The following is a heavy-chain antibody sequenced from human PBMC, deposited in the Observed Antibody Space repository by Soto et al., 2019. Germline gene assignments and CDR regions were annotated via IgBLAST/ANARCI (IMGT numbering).Heavy chain of an antibody. J-gene: IGHJ4*02. CDR2: ISYDGSKK. V-gene: IGHV3-30*18. CDR3: VKKLPDSSGYYSLDY. CDR1: GFTFSLYG. D-gene: IGHD3-22*01. Sequence: QVQLVESGGGVVQPGRSLRLSCAASGFTFSLYGMHWVRQAPGKGLEWVAVISYDGSKKYYADSVKGRFTISRDNSKNTLYLQMNSLRAEDTAVYYCVKKLPDSSGYYSLDYWGQGTLVTVSS.